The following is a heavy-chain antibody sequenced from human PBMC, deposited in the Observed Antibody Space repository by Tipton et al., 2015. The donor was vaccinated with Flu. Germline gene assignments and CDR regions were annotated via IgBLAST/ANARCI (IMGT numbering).Heavy chain of an antibody. Sequence: TLSLTCGVSGDSIRSSNYYWGWIRQPPGKGLEWIGNTFHNGNTYLNPSLKSRVTMSIDTCKNQFSLKLSSVTASDTAVYYCARRDYSNYVSEPKNWFDPWGQGALVTVSS. CDR3: ARRDYSNYVSEPKNWFDP. D-gene: IGHD4-11*01. CDR1: GDSIRSSNYY. J-gene: IGHJ5*02. CDR2: TFHNGNT. V-gene: IGHV4-39*07.